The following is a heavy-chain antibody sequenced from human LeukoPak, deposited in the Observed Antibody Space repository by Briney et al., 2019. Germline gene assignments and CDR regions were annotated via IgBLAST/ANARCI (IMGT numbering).Heavy chain of an antibody. V-gene: IGHV4-59*01. CDR2: IYYSGST. CDR3: ARLGYCTNGVCYSYYFDY. Sequence: SETLSLTCTVSGGSIRSYYWSWIRQPPGKGLEWIGHIYYSGSTNYNPSLKSRVTISVDTSKNQFSLKLSSVTAADTAAYYCARLGYCTNGVCYSYYFDYWGQGTLVTVSS. CDR1: GGSIRSYY. J-gene: IGHJ4*02. D-gene: IGHD2-8*01.